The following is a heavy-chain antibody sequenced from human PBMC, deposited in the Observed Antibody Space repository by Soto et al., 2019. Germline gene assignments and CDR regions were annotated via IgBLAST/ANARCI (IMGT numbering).Heavy chain of an antibody. J-gene: IGHJ4*02. V-gene: IGHV4-59*08. D-gene: IGHD3-10*01. Sequence: SETLSLTCTVSGGSISSYYWSWIRQPPGKGLEWIGYIYYSGSTNYNPSLKSRVTISVDTSKNQFSLKLSSVTAADTAVYYCARGRITMVRGVDYWGQGTLVTVSS. CDR1: GGSISSYY. CDR3: ARGRITMVRGVDY. CDR2: IYYSGST.